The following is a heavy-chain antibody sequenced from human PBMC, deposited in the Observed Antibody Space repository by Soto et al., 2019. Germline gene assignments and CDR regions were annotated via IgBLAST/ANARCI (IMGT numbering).Heavy chain of an antibody. Sequence: GESLKISCKGSGYSFTSYYISWVRQMPGKGLEWMGRIDPSDSYTNYNPSFQGHVTISVDKSISTAYLQWSSLKASDTAMYYCARHGYHDSSAYSWTWGPGTPVTVSS. V-gene: IGHV5-10-1*01. CDR2: IDPSDSYT. CDR1: GYSFTSYY. D-gene: IGHD3-22*01. CDR3: ARHGYHDSSAYSWT. J-gene: IGHJ5*02.